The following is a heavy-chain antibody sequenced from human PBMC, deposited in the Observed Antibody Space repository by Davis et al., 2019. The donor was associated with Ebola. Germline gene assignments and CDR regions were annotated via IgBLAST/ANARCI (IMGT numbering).Heavy chain of an antibody. CDR1: GYTFTSYG. D-gene: IGHD6-19*01. CDR3: ARDSSGWYFFDY. V-gene: IGHV1-18*04. CDR2: ISAYNGKT. Sequence: ASVKVSCKASGYTFTSYGISWVRQAPGQGLEWMGWISAYNGKTNYAQNLQGRVTITRDTSASTAYMELSSLRSEDTAVYYCARDSSGWYFFDYWGQGTLVTVSS. J-gene: IGHJ4*02.